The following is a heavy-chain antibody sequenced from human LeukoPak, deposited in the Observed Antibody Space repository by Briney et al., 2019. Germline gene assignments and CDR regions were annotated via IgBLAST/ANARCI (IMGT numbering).Heavy chain of an antibody. Sequence: PEGSLRLSCAASGFTFSSYAMSWVRQAPGKGLEWVSAISGGGTNTYYTDSVKGRFTISRDNSKNTLYLQMNSLRADDTAVYYCAKSYSSGWPYYFDYWGQGTLVTVSS. CDR2: ISGGGTNT. CDR1: GFTFSSYA. V-gene: IGHV3-23*01. D-gene: IGHD6-19*01. J-gene: IGHJ4*02. CDR3: AKSYSSGWPYYFDY.